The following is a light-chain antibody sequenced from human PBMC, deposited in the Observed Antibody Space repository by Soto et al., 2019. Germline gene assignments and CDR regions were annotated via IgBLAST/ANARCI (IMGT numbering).Light chain of an antibody. CDR1: SIDVGGYNY. J-gene: IGLJ3*02. Sequence: QSALTQPPSASGSPGQSVTISCTGTSIDVGGYNYVSWYQQHPGKAPKLMIYEVSKRPSGVPDRFSGSKSGNTASLTVSGLQAEDEADYYCNSYAGSNNWVFGGGTQLTVL. V-gene: IGLV2-8*01. CDR2: EVS. CDR3: NSYAGSNNWV.